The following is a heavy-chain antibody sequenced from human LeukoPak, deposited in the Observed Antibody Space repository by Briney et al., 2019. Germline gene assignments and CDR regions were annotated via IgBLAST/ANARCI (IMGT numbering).Heavy chain of an antibody. D-gene: IGHD6-13*01. CDR2: LSYNGTKK. J-gene: IGHJ4*02. V-gene: IGHV3-30*04. Sequence: GRSLRLSCAASGFTFNNYPMHWVRQAPGKGLEWVALLSYNGTKKYYADSVKGRFTISRDNAKNSLYLQMNSLRAEDTAVYYCARIGAGSSRDYWGQGTLVTVSS. CDR3: ARIGAGSSRDY. CDR1: GFTFNNYP.